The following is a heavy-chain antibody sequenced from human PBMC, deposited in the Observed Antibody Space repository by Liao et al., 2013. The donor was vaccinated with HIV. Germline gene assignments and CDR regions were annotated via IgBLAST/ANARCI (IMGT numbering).Heavy chain of an antibody. Sequence: QVHLQESGPGLVKPSETLSLTCTVSNYAISNVYYWGWIRQAPGKGLEWIGNIYHTGRTYYNPSLRGRVTISLDTSMTQFSLRLNSVTAADTAVYFCVRPHWDPITTYWYFDLWGRGTLVTVSS. CDR3: VRPHWDPITTYWYFDL. J-gene: IGHJ2*01. CDR1: NYAISNVYY. D-gene: IGHD1-1*01. V-gene: IGHV4-38-2*02. CDR2: IYHTGRT.